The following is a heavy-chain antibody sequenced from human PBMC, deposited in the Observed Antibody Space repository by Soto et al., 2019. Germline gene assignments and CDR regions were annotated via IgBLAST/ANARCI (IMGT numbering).Heavy chain of an antibody. CDR3: ASLKRDYDILTGYYTVYYMDV. J-gene: IGHJ6*03. Sequence: PSETLSLTCTVSGGSISSYCWSWIRQPPGKGLEWIGYIYYSGSTNYNPSLKSRVTISVDTSKNQFSLKLSSVTAADTAVYYCASLKRDYDILTGYYTVYYMDVWGKGTTVTVSS. CDR2: IYYSGST. D-gene: IGHD3-9*01. CDR1: GGSISSYC. V-gene: IGHV4-59*01.